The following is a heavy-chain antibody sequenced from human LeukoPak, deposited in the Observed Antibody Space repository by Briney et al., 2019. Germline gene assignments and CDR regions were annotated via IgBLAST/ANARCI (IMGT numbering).Heavy chain of an antibody. CDR1: GFTFSSYS. Sequence: PGGSLRLSYAASGFTFSSYSMNWVRQAPGKGLEWVSHISSSSSTIYYADSVKGRFTISRDNAKNSLYLQMNSLRAEDTAVYYCARQGDRMAGIAARRNDYWGQGTLVTVSS. CDR2: ISSSSSTI. D-gene: IGHD6-6*01. J-gene: IGHJ4*02. CDR3: ARQGDRMAGIAARRNDY. V-gene: IGHV3-48*01.